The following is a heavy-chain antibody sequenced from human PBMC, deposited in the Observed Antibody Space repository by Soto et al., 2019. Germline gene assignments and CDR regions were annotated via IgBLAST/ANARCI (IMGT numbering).Heavy chain of an antibody. Sequence: SETLSLTCTVSGGSISSSSYYWGWIRQPPGKGLEWIGSIYYSGSTYYNPSLKSRVTISVDTSKNQFSLKLSSVTAADTAVYYCASGGRVTPMVRGVHQFDPWGQGTLVTVSS. D-gene: IGHD3-10*01. V-gene: IGHV4-39*01. CDR1: GGSISSSSYY. J-gene: IGHJ5*02. CDR2: IYYSGST. CDR3: ASGGRVTPMVRGVHQFDP.